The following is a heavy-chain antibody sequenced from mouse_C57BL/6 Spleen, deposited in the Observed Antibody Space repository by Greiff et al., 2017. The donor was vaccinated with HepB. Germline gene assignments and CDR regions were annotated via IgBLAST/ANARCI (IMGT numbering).Heavy chain of an antibody. J-gene: IGHJ1*03. Sequence: QVQLQQSGPELVKPGASVKISCKASGYAFTSSWMHWVKQRPGQGLEWIGRIYPGDGDTNYNEKFKGKATLTVDKSSSTAYMHLSSLTSEDSAVYFCATTDCGSYGWYFDVWGTGTTVTVSS. CDR1: GYAFTSSW. CDR2: IYPGDGDT. CDR3: ATTDCGSYGWYFDV. V-gene: IGHV1-82*01. D-gene: IGHD1-1*02.